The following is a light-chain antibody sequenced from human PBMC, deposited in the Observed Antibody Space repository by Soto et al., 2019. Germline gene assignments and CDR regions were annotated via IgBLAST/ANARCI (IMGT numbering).Light chain of an antibody. V-gene: IGKV3-20*01. CDR3: QQYGSSPRT. Sequence: EIVLTQSPGTLSLSPGERATLSCRASQSASSSYLAWYQQKPGQAPRLLIYGASSRATGIPDRFSGSGSGTDFTLTISRLEPEDFAVYYCQQYGSSPRTFGPGTKLEIK. J-gene: IGKJ2*02. CDR1: QSASSSY. CDR2: GAS.